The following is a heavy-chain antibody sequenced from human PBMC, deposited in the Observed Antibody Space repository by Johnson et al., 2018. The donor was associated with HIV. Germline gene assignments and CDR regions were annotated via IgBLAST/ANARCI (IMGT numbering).Heavy chain of an antibody. CDR3: ARGGSSRNPGFDI. D-gene: IGHD1-26*01. J-gene: IGHJ3*02. V-gene: IGHV3-48*04. Sequence: VQLVESGGGVVQPGRSLRLSCAASGFTFSSYAMHWIRQAPGKGLEWVSYISSSGSTIYYADSVKGRFTISRDNAKNSLYLQMNSLRAEDTAVYYCARGGSSRNPGFDIWGQGTMVTVSS. CDR2: ISSSGSTI. CDR1: GFTFSSYA.